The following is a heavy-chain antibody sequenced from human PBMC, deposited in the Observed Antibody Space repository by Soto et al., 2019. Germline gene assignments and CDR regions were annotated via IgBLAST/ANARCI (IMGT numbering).Heavy chain of an antibody. CDR2: ISESGTSM. Sequence: LRLSCAASGFPFSRYEMNGVRQAPGKGLEWISYISESGTSMYYADAVKGRFAISRDNAQNSLYLQMNSLRIEDTAVYYCARDQEVHDSRGHKIRAMDVWGQGTTVTVSS. V-gene: IGHV3-48*03. D-gene: IGHD6-19*01. CDR3: ARDQEVHDSRGHKIRAMDV. CDR1: GFPFSRYE. J-gene: IGHJ6*02.